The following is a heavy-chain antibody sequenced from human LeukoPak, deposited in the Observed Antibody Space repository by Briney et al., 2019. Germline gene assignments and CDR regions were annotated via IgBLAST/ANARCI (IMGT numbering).Heavy chain of an antibody. CDR2: ISSSSSYI. J-gene: IGHJ4*02. Sequence: PGGSLRLXCAASGFTFSSYSMNWVPQAPGKGLEWVSSISSSSSYIYYADSVKGRFTISRDNAKNSLYLQMNSLRAEDTAVYYCARAFDYAFDYWGQGTLVTVSS. CDR1: GFTFSSYS. V-gene: IGHV3-21*01. CDR3: ARAFDYAFDY. D-gene: IGHD4-17*01.